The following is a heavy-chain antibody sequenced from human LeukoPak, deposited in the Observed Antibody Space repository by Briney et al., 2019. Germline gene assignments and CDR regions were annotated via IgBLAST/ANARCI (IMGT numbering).Heavy chain of an antibody. CDR1: GGSISSYY. CDR3: ARGMVAARFWFDP. Sequence: SSETLSLTCTVSGGSISSYYWSWIRQPPGKGLEWIGYIYYSGSTNYNPSLKSRVTISVDTSKNQFSLKLSSATAADTAVYYCARGMVAARFWFDPWGQGTLVTVSS. J-gene: IGHJ5*02. V-gene: IGHV4-59*01. CDR2: IYYSGST. D-gene: IGHD2-15*01.